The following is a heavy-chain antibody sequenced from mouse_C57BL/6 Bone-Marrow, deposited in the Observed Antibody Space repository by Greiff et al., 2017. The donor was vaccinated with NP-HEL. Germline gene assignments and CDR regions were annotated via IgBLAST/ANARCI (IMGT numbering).Heavy chain of an antibody. CDR1: GYSITSGYY. D-gene: IGHD4-1*01. V-gene: IGHV3-6*01. Sequence: VQLKESGPGLVKPSQSLSLTCSVTGYSITSGYYWNWIRQFPGNKLEWMGYISYDGSNNYNPSLKNRISITRDTSKNQFFLKLNSVTTEDTATYYCARGNWSHFDYWGQGTTLTVSS. J-gene: IGHJ2*01. CDR2: ISYDGSN. CDR3: ARGNWSHFDY.